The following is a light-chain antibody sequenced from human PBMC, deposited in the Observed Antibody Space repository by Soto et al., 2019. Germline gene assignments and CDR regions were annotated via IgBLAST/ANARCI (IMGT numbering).Light chain of an antibody. CDR2: LNSDGSH. CDR1: SGHSSYA. Sequence: QLVLTQSPSASASLGASVKFTCTLSSGHSSYAIAWHQQQPEKGPRYLMKLNSDGSHSKGDGIPDRFSGSSSGAERYLTIPSLQSEDEADYYCQTWGTGIQVFGGGTKLTVL. V-gene: IGLV4-69*01. J-gene: IGLJ2*01. CDR3: QTWGTGIQV.